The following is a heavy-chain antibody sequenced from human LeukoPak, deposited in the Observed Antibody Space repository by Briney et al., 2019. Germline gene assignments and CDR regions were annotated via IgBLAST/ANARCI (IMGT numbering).Heavy chain of an antibody. V-gene: IGHV3-21*01. Sequence: GGSLRLSCAASGFTFSSYSMNWVRQAPGKGLAWVSSISSSSSYIYYADSVNSRFTISRDNAKNSLYLQMNSLRADDTAVYYCARIWFGESLDYWGQGTLVTVSS. D-gene: IGHD3-10*01. J-gene: IGHJ4*02. CDR3: ARIWFGESLDY. CDR1: GFTFSSYS. CDR2: ISSSSSYI.